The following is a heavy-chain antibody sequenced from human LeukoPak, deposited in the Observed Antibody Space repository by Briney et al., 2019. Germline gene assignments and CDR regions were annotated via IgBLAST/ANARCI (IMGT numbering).Heavy chain of an antibody. J-gene: IGHJ5*02. CDR3: ARGHYDLNWFDP. CDR2: IYTSGST. D-gene: IGHD3-3*01. Sequence: SETLSLTCTVSGGSISSYYWSWIRQPAGKGLEWIGRIYTSGSTNYKSSLKSRVTMSVDTSKNQFSLKLSSVTAADTAVYYCARGHYDLNWFDPWGQGTLVTVSS. V-gene: IGHV4-4*07. CDR1: GGSISSYY.